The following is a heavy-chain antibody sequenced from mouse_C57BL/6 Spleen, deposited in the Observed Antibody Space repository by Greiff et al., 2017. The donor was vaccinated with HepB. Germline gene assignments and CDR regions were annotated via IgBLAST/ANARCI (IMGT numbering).Heavy chain of an antibody. V-gene: IGHV14-2*01. J-gene: IGHJ3*01. Sequence: EVQLQQSGAELVKPGASVKLSCTASGFNIKDYYMHWVKQRTEQGLEWIGRIDPEDGETKYAPNFQGKATITADTSSNTAYLQLSSLTSEDTAVYYCARPITTVGQAWFAYWGQGTLVTVSA. CDR2: IDPEDGET. D-gene: IGHD1-1*01. CDR3: ARPITTVGQAWFAY. CDR1: GFNIKDYY.